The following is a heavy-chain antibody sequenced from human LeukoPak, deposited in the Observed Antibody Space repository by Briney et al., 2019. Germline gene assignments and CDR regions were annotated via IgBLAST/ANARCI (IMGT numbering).Heavy chain of an antibody. CDR1: GYSISSSYY. Sequence: SETLSLTCTVSGYSISSSYYWGWTRQPPGKGLEWIGSIYHSGNTYYNPSLKSRVTILVDTSKNQFSLKLTSVTAADTAVYFCARDSPPGDEQVFGYWGQGTLVTVSS. CDR2: IYHSGNT. D-gene: IGHD3-10*01. J-gene: IGHJ4*02. V-gene: IGHV4-38-2*02. CDR3: ARDSPPGDEQVFGY.